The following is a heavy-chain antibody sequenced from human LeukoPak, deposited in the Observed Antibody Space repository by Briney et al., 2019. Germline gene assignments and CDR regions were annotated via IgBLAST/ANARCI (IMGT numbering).Heavy chain of an antibody. CDR2: ISYDGSNK. Sequence: GGSLRLSCAASGFTFSSYAMHWVRQAPGKGLEWVAVISYDGSNKYYADSVKGRFTISRDNSKNTLYLQMNSLRAEDTAVYYCARDQATMDVWGQGTTVTVSS. D-gene: IGHD5-12*01. J-gene: IGHJ6*02. CDR1: GFTFSSYA. V-gene: IGHV3-30-3*01. CDR3: ARDQATMDV.